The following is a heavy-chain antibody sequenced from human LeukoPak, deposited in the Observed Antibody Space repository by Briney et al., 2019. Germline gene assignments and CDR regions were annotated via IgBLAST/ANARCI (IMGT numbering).Heavy chain of an antibody. CDR2: ISGSGGST. Sequence: GGSLRLSCAASGFTFSSYAMSWVRQAPGKGLEWVSAISGSGGSTYYADSVKGRFTISRDNSKNTLYLQMNSLRAEDTAVYYCAKTRSHYYDSSGSNYWGQGTLVTVSS. CDR1: GFTFSSYA. J-gene: IGHJ4*02. V-gene: IGHV3-23*01. D-gene: IGHD3-22*01. CDR3: AKTRSHYYDSSGSNY.